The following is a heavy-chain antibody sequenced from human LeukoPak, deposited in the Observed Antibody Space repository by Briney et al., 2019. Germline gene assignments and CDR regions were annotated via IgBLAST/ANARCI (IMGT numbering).Heavy chain of an antibody. D-gene: IGHD2-15*01. Sequence: VASVKVSCKASGGTFNYYALTWVRQAPGQGLEWMGGIIPTFGTTNFPQKFQGRVTTTADESTSTAYMELSSLRSEDTAVYYCASCSGGSCRPPDDAFDIWGQGTMVTVSS. CDR1: GGTFNYYA. J-gene: IGHJ3*02. CDR3: ASCSGGSCRPPDDAFDI. V-gene: IGHV1-69*13. CDR2: IIPTFGTT.